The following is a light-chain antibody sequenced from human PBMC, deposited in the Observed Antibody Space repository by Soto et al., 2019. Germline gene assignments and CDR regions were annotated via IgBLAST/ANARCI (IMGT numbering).Light chain of an antibody. CDR1: QSVSGW. CDR2: AAS. J-gene: IGKJ5*01. V-gene: IGKV1-39*01. CDR3: QQGYDTPIT. Sequence: DIQMTQSPSTLSASVGDTVTVTCRASQSVSGWLAWYQQKPGQAPKFLIYAASSLQSGVPSRFSGRGYGTDFTLTITSLQPEDFATYFCQQGYDTPITFGQGTRLEIK.